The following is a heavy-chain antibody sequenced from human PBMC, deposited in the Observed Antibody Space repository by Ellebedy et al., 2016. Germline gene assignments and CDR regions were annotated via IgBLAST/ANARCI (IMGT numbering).Heavy chain of an antibody. D-gene: IGHD3-22*01. J-gene: IGHJ3*02. CDR3: AKDDYYYDSSAKEPGAFDI. V-gene: IGHV3-30*18. Sequence: GESLKISXAASGFTFSSYGMHWVRQAPGKGLEWVAVISYDGSNKYYADSVKGRFTISRDNSKNTLYLQMNSLRAEDTAVYYCAKDDYYYDSSAKEPGAFDIWGQGTMVTVSS. CDR1: GFTFSSYG. CDR2: ISYDGSNK.